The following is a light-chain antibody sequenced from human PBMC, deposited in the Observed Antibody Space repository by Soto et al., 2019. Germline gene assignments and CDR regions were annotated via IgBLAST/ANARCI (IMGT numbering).Light chain of an antibody. CDR1: QSVGSS. J-gene: IGKJ3*01. Sequence: VLTQSPATLSVSPGEGATLSCRASQSVGSSLAWYQQKPGQAPRLLMFDSSTRATGVPARFSGSGSGTEFPLTISSLQSEDLAIFFCQQYDDWPLIFGPVTRVDI. CDR2: DSS. CDR3: QQYDDWPLI. V-gene: IGKV3-15*01.